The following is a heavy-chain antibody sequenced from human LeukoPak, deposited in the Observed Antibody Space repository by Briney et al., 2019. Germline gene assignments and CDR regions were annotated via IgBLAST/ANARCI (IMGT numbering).Heavy chain of an antibody. J-gene: IGHJ4*02. V-gene: IGHV3-74*01. CDR2: INSDGSST. D-gene: IGHD1-26*01. Sequence: GGSLRLSCAASGFTFSSYWMLWVRQAPGKGLVWVSRINSDGSSTNYADSVKGRFTISRDNAKNTLYLQMNSLRAEDTAVYYCARGSVGALSYFDFWGQGTLVSVSS. CDR3: ARGSVGALSYFDF. CDR1: GFTFSSYW.